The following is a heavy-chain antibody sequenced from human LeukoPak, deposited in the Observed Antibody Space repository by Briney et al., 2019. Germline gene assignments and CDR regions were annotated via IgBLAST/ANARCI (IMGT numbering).Heavy chain of an antibody. J-gene: IGHJ3*01. CDR2: INPNGLT. Sequence: PSETLSLTCTVSSGPINNGNGSYYWSWIRQPAGKGLEWIGRINPNGLTMYSPSLESRVTISLDTSKKQFSLKLTSVTAADTAVYFCASHFSEWGIDAFDVWGQGTAVTVSS. V-gene: IGHV4-61*02. D-gene: IGHD1-26*01. CDR1: SGPINNGNGSYY. CDR3: ASHFSEWGIDAFDV.